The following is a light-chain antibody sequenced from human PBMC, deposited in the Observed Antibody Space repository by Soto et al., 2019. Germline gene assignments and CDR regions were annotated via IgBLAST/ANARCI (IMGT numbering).Light chain of an antibody. CDR3: MQSLQSPPT. Sequence: VLTQSPVTLAVSPGEPASISFRSSLSLLHPNGNTFLHWYFQKPGQSPQLLIYLASKRASGVPDRFSGSGSGTDYTLKISSLEAEDAGIYYCMQSLQSPPTFGGGTKVDI. CDR2: LAS. J-gene: IGKJ4*01. CDR1: LSLLHPNGNTF. V-gene: IGKV2-28*01.